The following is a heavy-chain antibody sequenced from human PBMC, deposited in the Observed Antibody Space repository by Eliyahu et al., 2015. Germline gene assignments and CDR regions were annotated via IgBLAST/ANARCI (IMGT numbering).Heavy chain of an antibody. D-gene: IGHD2-15*01. Sequence: ELQLVESGGDLVQPGGSLXXXCSASGFTFRSYAMHWVRQAPGKGLEFVSAISGSGGSTYYADSVKGRFTISRDNSKNTLYLQMNSLRAEDTAMYYCVKDVPQGSDYWGQGTLVTVSA. V-gene: IGHV3-64D*08. CDR3: VKDVPQGSDY. CDR1: GFTFRSYA. J-gene: IGHJ4*02. CDR2: ISGSGGST.